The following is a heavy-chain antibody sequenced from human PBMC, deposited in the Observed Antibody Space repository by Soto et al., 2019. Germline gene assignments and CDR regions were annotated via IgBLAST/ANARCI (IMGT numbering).Heavy chain of an antibody. D-gene: IGHD5-12*01. V-gene: IGHV3-48*02. Sequence: EVQLVESGGGLVQPGGSLRLSCAASGFTFSSYSMNWVRQAPGKGLEWVSYISSSSSTIYYADSVKGRFTISRDNAKNSLYLQMNSLRDEDTALYYCARDWRYSGYDPTTQDYYYYYGMDVWGQGTTVTVSS. CDR1: GFTFSSYS. CDR3: ARDWRYSGYDPTTQDYYYYYGMDV. CDR2: ISSSSSTI. J-gene: IGHJ6*02.